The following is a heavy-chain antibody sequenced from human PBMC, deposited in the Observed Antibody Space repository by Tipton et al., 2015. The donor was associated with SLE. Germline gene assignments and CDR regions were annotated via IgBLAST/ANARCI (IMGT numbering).Heavy chain of an antibody. CDR1: GGSISGYY. CDR2: IHYRGST. CDR3: ARDRFGGAVTCFDWFFDL. D-gene: IGHD2-21*01. Sequence: LRLCCTVSGGSISGYYWSWVRQPPGQGLEWIGYIHYRGSTNYNPSLKSRVTISLDTSENQFSLKLSSVTAADTAVYYCARDRFGGAVTCFDWFFDLGGRGPLFPVPS. V-gene: IGHV4-59*01. J-gene: IGHJ2*01.